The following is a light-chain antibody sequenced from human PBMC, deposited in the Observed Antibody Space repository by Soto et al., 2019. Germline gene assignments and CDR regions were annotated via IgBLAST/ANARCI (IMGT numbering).Light chain of an antibody. V-gene: IGLV2-11*01. Sequence: QSALTQPRSVSGSPEQSVTISCTGTSSDVGAYNYVSWYQQHPGKVPKLMIYDVSRWPSGVPDRFSGSKSGNTASLTISGLQADDEADYYCCSYAGSYTLVFGGGTKLTVL. CDR3: CSYAGSYTLV. CDR2: DVS. CDR1: SSDVGAYNY. J-gene: IGLJ3*02.